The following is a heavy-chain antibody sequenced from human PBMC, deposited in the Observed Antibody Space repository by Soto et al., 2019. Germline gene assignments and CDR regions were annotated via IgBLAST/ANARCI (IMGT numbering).Heavy chain of an antibody. CDR1: GFTFSTYA. CDR2: ISYDGSDT. V-gene: IGHV3-30*04. D-gene: IGHD6-13*01. Sequence: QVDLVESGGGVVQPGGSLRLSCVASGFTFSTYAMHWVRQTPGKGLECVASISYDGSDTYYADPVKGRFTISRDNSKNTLHLQMNSLTPDDTALYYWARDGASGSWYYFDSWGQGTLVTVSS. CDR3: ARDGASGSWYYFDS. J-gene: IGHJ4*02.